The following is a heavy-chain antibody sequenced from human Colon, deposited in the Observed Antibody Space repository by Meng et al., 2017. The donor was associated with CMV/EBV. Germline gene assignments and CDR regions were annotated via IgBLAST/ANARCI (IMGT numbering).Heavy chain of an antibody. Sequence: GGSLRLSCVASGFTFSTYGMHWVRQAPGKGLEWVAVISYDGSSKYYADSVKGRFTIASDNSKNTLYLQMNSLRAEDTAVYYCARDHYCSSTSCQPVLFDYWGQGTLVTVSS. D-gene: IGHD2-2*01. CDR3: ARDHYCSSTSCQPVLFDY. J-gene: IGHJ4*02. CDR1: GFTFSTYG. V-gene: IGHV3-30*19. CDR2: ISYDGSSK.